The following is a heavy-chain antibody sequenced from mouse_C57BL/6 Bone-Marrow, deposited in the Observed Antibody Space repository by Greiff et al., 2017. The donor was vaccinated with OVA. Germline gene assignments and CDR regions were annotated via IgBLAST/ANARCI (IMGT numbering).Heavy chain of an antibody. CDR2: IYPGDGDT. V-gene: IGHV1-82*01. CDR1: GYAFSSSW. CDR3: AREYDY. D-gene: IGHD5-1*01. Sequence: QVQLQQSGPELVKPGASVKISCKASGYAFSSSWMNWVKQRPGKGLEWIGRIYPGDGDTNYNGKFKGKATLTADKSSSTAYMQLTSLTSEDSAFYFCAREYDYWGQGTTLTVSS. J-gene: IGHJ2*01.